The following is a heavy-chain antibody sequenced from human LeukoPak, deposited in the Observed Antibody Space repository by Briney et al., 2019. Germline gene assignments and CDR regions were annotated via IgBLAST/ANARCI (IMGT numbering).Heavy chain of an antibody. CDR3: ARGRCSSTSCYGVPSQKNWFDP. D-gene: IGHD2-2*01. CDR1: GYTFTGYY. Sequence: ASVKVSCKASGYTFTGYYMHWVRQAPGQGLKWMGWINPNSGGTNYAQKFQGRVTMTRDTSISTAYMELSRLRSDDPAVYYCARGRCSSTSCYGVPSQKNWFDPWGQGTLVTVSS. J-gene: IGHJ5*02. V-gene: IGHV1-2*02. CDR2: INPNSGGT.